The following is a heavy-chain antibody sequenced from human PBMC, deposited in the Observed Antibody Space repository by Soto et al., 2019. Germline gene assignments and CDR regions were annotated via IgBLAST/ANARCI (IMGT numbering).Heavy chain of an antibody. CDR3: ATTNPFGQQLVY. CDR2: INHSGST. CDR1: GGSFSGYY. V-gene: IGHV4-34*01. D-gene: IGHD6-13*01. Sequence: PSETPSLTCAVYGGSFSGYYWSWIRQPPGKGLEWIGEINHSGSTNYNPSLKSRVTISVDTSKNQFSLKLSSVTAADTAVYYCATTNPFGQQLVYWGQGTLVTVSS. J-gene: IGHJ4*02.